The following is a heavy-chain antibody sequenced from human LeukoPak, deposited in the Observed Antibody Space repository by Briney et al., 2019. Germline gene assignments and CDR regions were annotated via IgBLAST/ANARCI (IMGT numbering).Heavy chain of an antibody. J-gene: IGHJ1*01. V-gene: IGHV3-33*01. Sequence: GGSLRLSCTASGFTFSSYGMHWVRQAPGKGLEWVAVIWYDGSSKYYADSVKGRFTISRDDSKNTLYLQMNSLRAEDTAVYYCARSPLAAAGRAEYFQHWGQGTLVTVSS. CDR2: IWYDGSSK. D-gene: IGHD6-13*01. CDR1: GFTFSSYG. CDR3: ARSPLAAAGRAEYFQH.